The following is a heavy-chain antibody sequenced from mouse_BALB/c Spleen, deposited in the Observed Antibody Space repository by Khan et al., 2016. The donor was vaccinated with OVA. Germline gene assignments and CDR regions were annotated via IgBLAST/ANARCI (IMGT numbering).Heavy chain of an antibody. V-gene: IGHV9-2-1*01. Sequence: QIQLVQSGPELKKPGETVKISCKASGYTFTDYSMHWVKQAPGKGLKWMGWINTETGEPTYADDFKGRFAFSLETSASTAYLQINNLKNEETATDYCSSGIKHGNFDYWGQGTTLTVSS. J-gene: IGHJ2*01. CDR2: INTETGEP. CDR3: SSGIKHGNFDY. D-gene: IGHD2-1*01. CDR1: GYTFTDYS.